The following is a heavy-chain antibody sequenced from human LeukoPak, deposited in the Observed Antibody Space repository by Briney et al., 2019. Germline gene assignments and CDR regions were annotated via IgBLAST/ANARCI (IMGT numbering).Heavy chain of an antibody. CDR1: GYTFASYG. V-gene: IGHV1-18*01. J-gene: IGHJ4*02. Sequence: GASVKVSCKASGYTFASYGISWVRQAPGQGLEWMGRISAYNGDRKYAQHLQGRVTLTTHTSTGTAYMELRSLTSDDTALYYCARDTARITTPGGPDYWGQGTLVTVSS. CDR3: ARDTARITTPGGPDY. D-gene: IGHD6-13*01. CDR2: ISAYNGDR.